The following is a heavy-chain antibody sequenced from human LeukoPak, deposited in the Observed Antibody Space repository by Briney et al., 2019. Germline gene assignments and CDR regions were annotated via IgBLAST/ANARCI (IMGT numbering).Heavy chain of an antibody. CDR1: GGPLSSYY. V-gene: IGHV4-4*07. CDR2: IYTSGST. Sequence: PSEPLSLTCTVSGGPLSSYYWSWIRQPAGKGLEGIGRIYTSGSTNYNPSLKSRVTMSVDTSKNQFSLKLSSVTAADTAVYYCARAYGWGDYGGRIFDYWGQGTLVTVSS. D-gene: IGHD4-17*01. CDR3: ARAYGWGDYGGRIFDY. J-gene: IGHJ4*02.